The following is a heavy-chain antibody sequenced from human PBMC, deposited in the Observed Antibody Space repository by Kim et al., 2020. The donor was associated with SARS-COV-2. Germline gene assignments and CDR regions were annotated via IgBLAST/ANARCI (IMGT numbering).Heavy chain of an antibody. CDR3: ARPRRGAPGQQLVRDGMDV. CDR1: GGSFSGYY. Sequence: SETLSLTCAVYGGSFSGYYWSWIRQPPGKGLEWIGEINHSGSTNYNPSLKSRVTISVDTSKNQFSLKLSSVTAADTAVYYCARPRRGAPGQQLVRDGMDV. CDR2: INHSGST. V-gene: IGHV4-34*01. D-gene: IGHD6-13*01. J-gene: IGHJ6*01.